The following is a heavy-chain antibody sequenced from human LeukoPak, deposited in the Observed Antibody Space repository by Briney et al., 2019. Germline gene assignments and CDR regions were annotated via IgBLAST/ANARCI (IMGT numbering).Heavy chain of an antibody. CDR3: ARRLYIVRGAFDI. J-gene: IGHJ3*02. V-gene: IGHV3-53*01. D-gene: IGHD2/OR15-2a*01. CDR2: IYSGGTT. Sequence: GGSLRLSCAASGFTVSSNYINCVRQPPGKGLEWVSLIYSGGTTHYADSVKGRFTISRDNSKNTVHLQMNNLRAKDTAMYFCARRLYIVRGAFDIWGQGTMVTVSS. CDR1: GFTVSSNY.